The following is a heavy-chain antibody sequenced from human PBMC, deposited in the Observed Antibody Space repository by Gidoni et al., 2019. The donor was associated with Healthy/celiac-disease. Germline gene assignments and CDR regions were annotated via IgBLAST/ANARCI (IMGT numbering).Heavy chain of an antibody. Sequence: QVQLVQSGAEVKKPGASVKVSCKASGYTFTSYEINWVRQATGQGLEWMGWINPNSGNTGYAQKFHGRVTMTRNTSISTAYMELSSLRSEDTAVYYCAGHPSDYDSSGYYYYWGQGTLVTVSS. CDR3: AGHPSDYDSSGYYYY. V-gene: IGHV1-8*01. J-gene: IGHJ4*02. CDR2: INPNSGNT. CDR1: GYTFTSYE. D-gene: IGHD3-22*01.